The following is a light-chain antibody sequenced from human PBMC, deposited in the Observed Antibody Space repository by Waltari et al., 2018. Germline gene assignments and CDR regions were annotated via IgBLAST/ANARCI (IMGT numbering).Light chain of an antibody. CDR2: EVT. Sequence: QSALTQPPSASGSRGQSVTISCTGTSSDVGSYHSVSWYQQHPGKAPKLMIYEVTKRPSGVPDRFSGSKSGNTASLTVSGLQAEDEADYYCSSYAGSNNVIFGGGTRLTVL. J-gene: IGLJ2*01. CDR3: SSYAGSNNVI. V-gene: IGLV2-8*01. CDR1: SSDVGSYHS.